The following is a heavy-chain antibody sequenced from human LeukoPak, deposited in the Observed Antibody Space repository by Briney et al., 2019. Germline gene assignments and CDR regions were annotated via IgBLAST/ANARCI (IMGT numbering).Heavy chain of an antibody. CDR1: GFTFSSYG. CDR3: ARGGYCSSTSCYHSNWFDP. V-gene: IGHV3-33*01. CDR2: IWYDGSNK. D-gene: IGHD2-2*01. Sequence: PGGSLRLSCAASGFTFSSYGMHWVRQAPGKGLEWVAVIWYDGSNKYYADSVKGRFTISRDNSKNTLYLQMNSLRAEDTAVYYCARGGYCSSTSCYHSNWFDPWGQGTLVTVSS. J-gene: IGHJ5*02.